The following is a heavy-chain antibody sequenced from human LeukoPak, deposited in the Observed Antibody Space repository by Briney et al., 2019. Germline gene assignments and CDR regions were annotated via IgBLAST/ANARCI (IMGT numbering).Heavy chain of an antibody. Sequence: SETLSLTCAVYGGSFSGYYWSWIRQPPGKGLEWIGEINHSGSTNYNPSLKSRVTISVDTSKNQFSLKLSSVTAADTAVYYCARVGTGTTFTGWFDPWGQGTLVTVSS. CDR3: ARVGTGTTFTGWFDP. CDR1: GGSFSGYY. J-gene: IGHJ5*02. D-gene: IGHD1-1*01. V-gene: IGHV4-34*01. CDR2: INHSGST.